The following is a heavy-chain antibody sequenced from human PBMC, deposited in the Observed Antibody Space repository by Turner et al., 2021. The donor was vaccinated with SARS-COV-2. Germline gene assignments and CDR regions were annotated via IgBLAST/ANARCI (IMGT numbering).Heavy chain of an antibody. CDR2: INPSSDNT. V-gene: IGHV1-46*01. CDR3: ARVGGAFDI. J-gene: IGHJ3*02. Sequence: QVQLVQSGAEAKKPWVSVKVFCKASGYNFTSYYMHWVRQALGQGLEWMGIINPSSDNTSYAQKFQGRVTMTRDTSTSTVYMELSSLRSEDTAVYYCARVGGAFDIWGQGTMVTVSS. CDR1: GYNFTSYY.